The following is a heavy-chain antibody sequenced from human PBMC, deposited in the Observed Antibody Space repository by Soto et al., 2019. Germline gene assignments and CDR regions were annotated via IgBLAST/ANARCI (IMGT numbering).Heavy chain of an antibody. CDR3: ARDSSYDFWSGYSPLNYGMDV. D-gene: IGHD3-3*01. CDR2: IYYSGST. Sequence: SEPLSLTCTVSGGSVSSGSYYWSWIRQPPGKGLEWIGYIYYSGSTNYNPSLKSRVTISVDTSKNQFSLKLSSVTAADTAVYYCARDSSYDFWSGYSPLNYGMDVWGQGTTVTVSS. CDR1: GGSVSSGSYY. V-gene: IGHV4-61*01. J-gene: IGHJ6*02.